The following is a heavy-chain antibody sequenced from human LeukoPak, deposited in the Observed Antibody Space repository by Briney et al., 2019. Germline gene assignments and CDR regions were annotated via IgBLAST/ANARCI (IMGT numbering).Heavy chain of an antibody. Sequence: SVKVSCKASGGTFSSYTISWVRRAPGQGLEWMGGIIPLFGTPDYAQKFQDRLTITADKSTSTAYMELSSLRSEDTAVYYCASATLRCSGGSCYEMDVWGKGTTVTVSS. D-gene: IGHD2-15*01. CDR2: IIPLFGTP. CDR3: ASATLRCSGGSCYEMDV. V-gene: IGHV1-69*06. J-gene: IGHJ6*04. CDR1: GGTFSSYT.